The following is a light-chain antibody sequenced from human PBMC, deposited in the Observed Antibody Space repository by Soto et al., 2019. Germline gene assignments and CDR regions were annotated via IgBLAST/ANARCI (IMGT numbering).Light chain of an antibody. V-gene: IGKV1-12*01. CDR3: QRANIFPLT. Sequence: DIQMTQSPSSVSASVGDRVTITCRASQGISGWVAWYQQKPGKAPKLLIYATSRLQAGVPSRFSGSGSVTEFALAISRLQPEDFETYYCQRANIFPLTFGGGTRVEI. CDR1: QGISGW. CDR2: ATS. J-gene: IGKJ4*01.